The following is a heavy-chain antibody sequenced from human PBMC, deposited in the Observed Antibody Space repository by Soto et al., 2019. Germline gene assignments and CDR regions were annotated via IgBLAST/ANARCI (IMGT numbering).Heavy chain of an antibody. D-gene: IGHD3-22*01. Sequence: QVQLVQSGAEAKKPRSSVTVSCQASGGTFSSSAISSVRQSPGQGLEWMGGFIPTFGTANYAQKFQGRVTITADESTITAYMELSSLRSEDTAVYYCARMGRDSSGYWPATRMDVRAQGPTVTVSS. CDR2: FIPTFGTA. J-gene: IGHJ6*02. V-gene: IGHV1-69*01. CDR1: GGTFSSSA. CDR3: ARMGRDSSGYWPATRMDV.